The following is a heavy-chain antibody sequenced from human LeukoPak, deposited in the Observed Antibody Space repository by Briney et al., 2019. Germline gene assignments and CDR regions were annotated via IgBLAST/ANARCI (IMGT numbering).Heavy chain of an antibody. CDR3: ARDPAYYYDSSGVFDY. CDR1: GGSISSGDYY. Sequence: SETLSLTCTVSGGSISSGDYYWSWIRQPPGKGLEWIGYIYYGGSTYYNPSLKSRVTISVDTSKNQFSLKLSSVTAADTAVYYCARDPAYYYDSSGVFDYWGQGTLVTVSS. D-gene: IGHD3-22*01. J-gene: IGHJ4*02. V-gene: IGHV4-30-4*01. CDR2: IYYGGST.